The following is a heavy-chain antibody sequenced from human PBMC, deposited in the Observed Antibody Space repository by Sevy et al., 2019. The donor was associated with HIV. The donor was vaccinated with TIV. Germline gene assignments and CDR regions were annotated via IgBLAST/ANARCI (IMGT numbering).Heavy chain of an antibody. CDR2: ISYDGSSK. CDR1: GFTFSSFA. J-gene: IGHJ4*02. V-gene: IGHV3-30-3*01. D-gene: IGHD2-2*01. Sequence: GGSRRLSCAASGFTFSSFAMHWVRQAPGKGLEWVAVISYDGSSKYYPDSVKGRFTISRDNAKNTLYLQMNRLRPEYTAVYFCAILGVDCVSTNCYGMRSLSFDFWGQGTLVTVSS. CDR3: AILGVDCVSTNCYGMRSLSFDF.